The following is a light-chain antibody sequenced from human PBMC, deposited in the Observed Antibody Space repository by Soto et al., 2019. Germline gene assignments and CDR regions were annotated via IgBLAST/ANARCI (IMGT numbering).Light chain of an antibody. CDR3: HKYNHART. CDR2: ATS. J-gene: IGKJ4*01. Sequence: DIQLTQSPSSLSASVGDRVTITCRASQAISSYLAWYQQKPGKVPELLIYATSTLQSGAPSRFSGSGSGTDFTLTISSLQPEDVVTYYCHKYNHARTFGGWTKVEIK. CDR1: QAISSY. V-gene: IGKV1-27*01.